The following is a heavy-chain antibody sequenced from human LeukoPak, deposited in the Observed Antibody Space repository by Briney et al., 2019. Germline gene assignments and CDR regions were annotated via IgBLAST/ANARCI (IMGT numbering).Heavy chain of an antibody. J-gene: IGHJ6*03. CDR3: ARVLRYCSGGNCYSGGLGYMDV. CDR1: GFTVSSNY. V-gene: IGHV3-53*01. D-gene: IGHD2-15*01. Sequence: AGSLRLSCAASGFTVSSNYMTWVRQAPGKGLGWVSVIYKNAITCHADTVKGRFTISRDNAKNMLYLQMNSLRGDDTAVYYCARVLRYCSGGNCYSGGLGYMDVWGKGTTVTISS. CDR2: IYKNAIT.